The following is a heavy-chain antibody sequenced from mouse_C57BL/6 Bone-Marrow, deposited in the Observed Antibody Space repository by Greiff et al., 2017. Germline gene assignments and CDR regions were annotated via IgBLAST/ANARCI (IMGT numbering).Heavy chain of an antibody. J-gene: IGHJ3*01. V-gene: IGHV1-55*01. D-gene: IGHD1-1*01. CDR2: IYPGSGST. CDR3: ARSRTTVPWFAY. CDR1: GYTFTSYW. Sequence: QVQLQQPGAELVKPGASVKMSCKASGYTFTSYWLTWVKQRPGQGLEWIGDIYPGSGSTNYNEKFKSKATLTVDTSSSTAYMQLSSLTSEDSAVYYCARSRTTVPWFAYWGQGTLVTVSA.